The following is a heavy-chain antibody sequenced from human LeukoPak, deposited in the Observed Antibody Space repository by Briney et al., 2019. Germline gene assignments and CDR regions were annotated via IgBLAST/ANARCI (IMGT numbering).Heavy chain of an antibody. Sequence: GGSLRVSCAASGLTFSAYWGNWVRQAPGKGLEWVANIEQDGSEKNYVDSVKGRFTISRDNGENSLYLQMNSLRVEDTGVYYCVGGIGWLPDYWGQGTLVTVSS. CDR1: GLTFSAYW. CDR3: VGGIGWLPDY. J-gene: IGHJ4*02. CDR2: IEQDGSEK. V-gene: IGHV3-7*01. D-gene: IGHD6-19*01.